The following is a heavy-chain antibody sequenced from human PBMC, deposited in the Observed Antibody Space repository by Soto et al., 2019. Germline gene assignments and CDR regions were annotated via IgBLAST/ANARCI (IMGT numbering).Heavy chain of an antibody. CDR3: AKDSSSYCSGRNCYFDY. D-gene: IGHD2-15*01. Sequence: EVQLVESGGGLVQPGRSLRLSCPASGFTFDDYAMHWVRQAPGKGLEWVSGISWNSGNTGYADSVKGRFTISRDNAKNSLHLQMNSLRAEDTALYYCAKDSSSYCSGRNCYFDYWGQGTLVTVSS. J-gene: IGHJ4*02. CDR1: GFTFDDYA. V-gene: IGHV3-9*01. CDR2: ISWNSGNT.